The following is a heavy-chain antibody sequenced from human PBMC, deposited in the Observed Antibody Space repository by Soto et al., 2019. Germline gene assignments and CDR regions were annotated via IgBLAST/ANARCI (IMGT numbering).Heavy chain of an antibody. CDR1: GFTFSSYG. V-gene: IGHV3-33*01. CDR3: ARVGSSSVDYYYYYMDV. CDR2: IWYDGSNK. J-gene: IGHJ6*03. D-gene: IGHD6-6*01. Sequence: PGGSLRLSCAASGFTFSSYGMHWVRQAPGKGLEWVAVIWYDGSNKYYADSVKGRFTISRDNSKNTLYLQMNSLRAEDTAVYYCARVGSSSVDYYYYYMDVWGKGTTVT.